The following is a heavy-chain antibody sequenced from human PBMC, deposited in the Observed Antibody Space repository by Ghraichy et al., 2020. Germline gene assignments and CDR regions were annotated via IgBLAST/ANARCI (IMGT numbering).Heavy chain of an antibody. D-gene: IGHD6-19*01. CDR3: ARDLGSGWYFDY. J-gene: IGHJ4*02. CDR2: RKKDGSEK. Sequence: GGSLRLSCAASGFTFSGYWMSWVRQAPGKGLEWVANRKKDGSEKYYVDSVKGRFTISRDNAKNSLYLQMNSLRAEDMAVYYCARDLGSGWYFDYWGQGTLVTVSS. CDR1: GFTFSGYW. V-gene: IGHV3-7*01.